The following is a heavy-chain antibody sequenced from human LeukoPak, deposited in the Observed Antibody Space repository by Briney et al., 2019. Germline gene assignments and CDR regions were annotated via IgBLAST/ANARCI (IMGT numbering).Heavy chain of an antibody. Sequence: GGSLRLSCAASGFTFSSYSMNWVRQAPGKGLEWVSYISSSSSTIYYADSVKGRFTISRDNAKNSLYLQMNSLRAEDTAVYYCARDGQQWLVRDWGQGTLVTVSS. D-gene: IGHD6-19*01. CDR3: ARDGQQWLVRD. CDR1: GFTFSSYS. J-gene: IGHJ4*02. V-gene: IGHV3-48*01. CDR2: ISSSSSTI.